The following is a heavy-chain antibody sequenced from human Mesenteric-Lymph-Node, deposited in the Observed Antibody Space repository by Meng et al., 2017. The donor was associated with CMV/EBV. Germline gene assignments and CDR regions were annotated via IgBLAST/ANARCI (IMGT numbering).Heavy chain of an antibody. D-gene: IGHD6-19*01. Sequence: GGSLRLSCAASGFTFSNYWIHWVRQTPGKGLVWVSRINGDGRITDYAVSVKGRFNISRDNAKDIVYLQMNGLRAEDTAVYYCTRLFSSGWYGGADYWGQGILVTVSS. V-gene: IGHV3-74*01. CDR3: TRLFSSGWYGGADY. J-gene: IGHJ4*02. CDR2: INGDGRIT. CDR1: GFTFSNYW.